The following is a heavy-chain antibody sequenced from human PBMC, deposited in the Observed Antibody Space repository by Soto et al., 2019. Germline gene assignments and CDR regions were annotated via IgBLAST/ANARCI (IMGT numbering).Heavy chain of an antibody. Sequence: QVPLVQSGAEVKKPGASVKVSCKVSGYTLTELSMHWVRQAPGKGLEWMGGFDPEDGETIYAQKFQGRVTMTEDTSTDTAYMELSRLRSEVTAVYYCAKHVDIVATMFFDYWGQGTLVTISS. CDR3: AKHVDIVATMFFDY. J-gene: IGHJ4*02. V-gene: IGHV1-24*01. CDR2: FDPEDGET. D-gene: IGHD5-12*01. CDR1: GYTLTELS.